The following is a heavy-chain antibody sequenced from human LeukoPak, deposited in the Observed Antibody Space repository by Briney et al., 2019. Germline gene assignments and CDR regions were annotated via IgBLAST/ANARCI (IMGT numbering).Heavy chain of an antibody. CDR1: GFTFSSYG. CDR2: IRYDGSNK. D-gene: IGHD3-3*01. Sequence: RAGGSLRLSCAASGFTFSSYGMHWVRQAPGKGLEWVAFIRYDGSNKYYADSVKGRFTISRDNSKNTLYLQMNCLRAEDTAVYYCAKDRFNDFWSGSNDDAFDIWGQGTVVTVSS. J-gene: IGHJ3*02. CDR3: AKDRFNDFWSGSNDDAFDI. V-gene: IGHV3-30*02.